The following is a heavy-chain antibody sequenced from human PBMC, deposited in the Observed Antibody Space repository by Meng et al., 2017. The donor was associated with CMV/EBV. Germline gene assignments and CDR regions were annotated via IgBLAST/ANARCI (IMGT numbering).Heavy chain of an antibody. CDR1: GGTFSSYA. J-gene: IGHJ6*02. D-gene: IGHD4-23*01. CDR2: IIPIFGTA. V-gene: IGHV1-69*05. Sequence: SVKVSCKASGGTFSSYAISWVRQAPGQGLEWMGGIIPIFGTANYAQQFQGRVTITTDESTSTAYMELSSLRSEDTAVYYCARRGYGGNPLRPPLDYYYYGMDVWGQGTTVTVSS. CDR3: ARRGYGGNPLRPPLDYYYYGMDV.